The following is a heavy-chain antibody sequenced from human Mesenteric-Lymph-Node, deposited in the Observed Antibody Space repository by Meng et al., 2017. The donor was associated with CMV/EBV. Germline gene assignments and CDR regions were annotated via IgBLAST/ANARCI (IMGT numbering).Heavy chain of an antibody. J-gene: IGHJ1*01. Sequence: ASVKVSCKASGYTFIDYYMHWVRQAPGQGLEWMGWINPHSGGTNFLQKFQGRVTMTRDTSVSAAYMELSRLTSDDTAVYYCARDDSSTSWGGYFRHWGQGTLVTVSS. D-gene: IGHD2-2*01. CDR1: GYTFIDYY. CDR2: INPHSGGT. CDR3: ARDDSSTSWGGYFRH. V-gene: IGHV1-2*02.